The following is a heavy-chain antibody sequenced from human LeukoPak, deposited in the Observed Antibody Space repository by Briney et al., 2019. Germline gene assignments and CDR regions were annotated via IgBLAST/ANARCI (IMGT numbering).Heavy chain of an antibody. D-gene: IGHD3-22*01. CDR3: ARAHYYDSSGFDY. CDR2: ISSSGSTM. V-gene: IGHV3-48*03. Sequence: GGSLRLSCAASGFTFSSYEMNWVRQAPGKGLEWVSYISSSGSTMYYADSVKGRFTISRDNAKNSLYLQMNSLRAEDTAVYYCARAHYYDSSGFDYWGQGTLVTVSS. CDR1: GFTFSSYE. J-gene: IGHJ4*02.